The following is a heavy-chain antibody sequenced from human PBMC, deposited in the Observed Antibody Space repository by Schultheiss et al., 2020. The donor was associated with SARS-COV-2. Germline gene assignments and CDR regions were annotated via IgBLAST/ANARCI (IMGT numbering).Heavy chain of an antibody. CDR1: GFTFANYE. CDR2: ISSNGGST. J-gene: IGHJ4*02. Sequence: GESLKISCAASGFTFANYEMNWVRQAPGKGLEYVSAISSNGGSTYYADSVKGRFTISRDNSKNTLYLQMSSLRAEDTAVYYCARGMGGFGFDYWGQGTLVTVSS. CDR3: ARGMGGFGFDY. V-gene: IGHV3-64D*06. D-gene: IGHD3-3*01.